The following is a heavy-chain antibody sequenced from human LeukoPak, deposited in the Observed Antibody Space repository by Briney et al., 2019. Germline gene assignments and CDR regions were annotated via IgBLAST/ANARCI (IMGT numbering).Heavy chain of an antibody. D-gene: IGHD1-26*01. Sequence: TGGSLRLSCAASGFIFSSNYMTWVRQAPGKGLEWVSVIFSGDSTYYADSVKGRVTISRDNSKNTLYLQMNNLRGEDTAVYYCARVAPTRSDFDYWGQGTLVTVSS. J-gene: IGHJ4*02. CDR1: GFIFSSNY. CDR3: ARVAPTRSDFDY. V-gene: IGHV3-53*01. CDR2: IFSGDST.